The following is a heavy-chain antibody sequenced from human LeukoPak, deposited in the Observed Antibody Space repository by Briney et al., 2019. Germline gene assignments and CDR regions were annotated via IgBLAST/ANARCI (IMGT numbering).Heavy chain of an antibody. Sequence: PGGSLRLSCAASGFTFDDHGMGWVRQAPGKGLEWVSGISDNGASTAYADSVRGRFTISRDNAKNSLYLQMNSLRVEDTGFYYSTREFPTYLWGQGTLVTVSS. CDR1: GFTFDDHG. CDR3: TREFPTYL. V-gene: IGHV3-20*04. CDR2: ISDNGAST. J-gene: IGHJ5*02.